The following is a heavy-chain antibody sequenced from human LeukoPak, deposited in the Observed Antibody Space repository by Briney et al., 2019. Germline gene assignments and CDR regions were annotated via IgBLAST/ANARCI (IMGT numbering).Heavy chain of an antibody. CDR1: GFTFTTYW. CDR2: INSDGSST. J-gene: IGHJ4*02. D-gene: IGHD6-19*01. Sequence: GGSRRLSCAASGFTFTTYWMHWVRQAPGKGLVWVSRINSDGSSTTYADSVKGRFTISRDNAKNTLYLQMNSLRAEDTAMYYCARVFSGWYFYFDSWGQGTLVTVSS. V-gene: IGHV3-74*01. CDR3: ARVFSGWYFYFDS.